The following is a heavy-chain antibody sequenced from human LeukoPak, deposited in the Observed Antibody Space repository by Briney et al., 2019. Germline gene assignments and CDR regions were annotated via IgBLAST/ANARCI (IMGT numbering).Heavy chain of an antibody. D-gene: IGHD3-3*01. J-gene: IGHJ4*02. CDR3: TTLGFSDY. V-gene: IGHV3-9*01. CDR2: ISWNSATI. Sequence: GGSLRLSCAASGFTFNDYAMHWVRQAPGKGLEWVSGISWNSATIGYSDSVKGRFTISRDNAKNSLYLQMNSLKPEDTAFYYCTTLGFSDYWGQGTRVTVSS. CDR1: GFTFNDYA.